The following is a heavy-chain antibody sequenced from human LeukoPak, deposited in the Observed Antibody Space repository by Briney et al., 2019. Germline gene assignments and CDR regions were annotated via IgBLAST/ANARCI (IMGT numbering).Heavy chain of an antibody. CDR1: GITFSSYR. CDR3: AKDRYSSSWGAIDY. J-gene: IGHJ4*02. CDR2: ISSSSHI. D-gene: IGHD6-6*01. V-gene: IGHV3-21*04. Sequence: GGSRRLSCAASGITFSSYRMNWVRQAPGKGLEWVSSISSSSHIYYADSVKGRFTISRDNAKNSLYLQMNSLRAEDMALYYCAKDRYSSSWGAIDYWGQGTLVTVSS.